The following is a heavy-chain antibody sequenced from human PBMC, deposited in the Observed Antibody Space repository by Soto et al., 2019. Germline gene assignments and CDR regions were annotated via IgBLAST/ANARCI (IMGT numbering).Heavy chain of an antibody. J-gene: IGHJ6*02. CDR3: VRQPLATLALYGMDV. CDR2: TYYRSKWNY. V-gene: IGHV6-1*01. Sequence: QTLSLPCVVCGDSISATSASWNWIMKSPSIGLEWLGRTYYRSKWNYDYAESVKSRMSIIPDTSNNHFSLLLNSVTPEDTGVYYCVRQPLATLALYGMDVWGQGTTVTVSS. CDR1: GDSISATSAS. D-gene: IGHD6-6*01.